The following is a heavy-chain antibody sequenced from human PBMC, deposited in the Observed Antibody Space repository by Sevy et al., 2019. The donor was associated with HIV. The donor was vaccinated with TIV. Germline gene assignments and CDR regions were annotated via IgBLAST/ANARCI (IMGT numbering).Heavy chain of an antibody. V-gene: IGHV3-30*04. Sequence: GGSLRLSCAASGFTFGNHAIHWVRQAPGKGLEWVAIISFDGRNEQYAGSVKGRFTISRDNSKKTVYLQMTNLRSEDAAVYYCARDHCTDGVCFRSGYFDYWGQGTLVIVSS. CDR1: GFTFGNHA. CDR2: ISFDGRNE. D-gene: IGHD2-8*01. CDR3: ARDHCTDGVCFRSGYFDY. J-gene: IGHJ4*01.